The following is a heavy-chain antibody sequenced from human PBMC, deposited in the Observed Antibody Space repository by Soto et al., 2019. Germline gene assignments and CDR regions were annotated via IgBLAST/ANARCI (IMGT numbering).Heavy chain of an antibody. CDR3: ARGHFGVTMDV. CDR2: VNGGGDIT. J-gene: IGHJ6*02. CDR1: EFTFSSYS. D-gene: IGHD3-3*01. Sequence: GGSLRLSCAASEFTFSSYSTIWVRQAPGKGLEWVSGVNGGGDITYYADSVKGRFTISRDNSKNTLYLQMNSLRAEDTAVFYCARGHFGVTMDVWGQGTTVTVSS. V-gene: IGHV3-23*01.